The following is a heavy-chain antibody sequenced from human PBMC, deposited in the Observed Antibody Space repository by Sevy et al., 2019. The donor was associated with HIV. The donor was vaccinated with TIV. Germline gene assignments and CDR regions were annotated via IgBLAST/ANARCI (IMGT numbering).Heavy chain of an antibody. V-gene: IGHV4-59*01. CDR3: ARDSTTRLGVVDY. CDR1: GGSISSYF. D-gene: IGHD3-16*01. Sequence: SETLSLTCSVSGGSISSYFWTWVRQSPGKGLEWIGNIYFTGNTDYSPSLKSRVTLSLDTSKSQFSLTLKSVTAADTAIYFCARDSTTRLGVVDYWGQGTLVTVSS. J-gene: IGHJ4*02. CDR2: IYFTGNT.